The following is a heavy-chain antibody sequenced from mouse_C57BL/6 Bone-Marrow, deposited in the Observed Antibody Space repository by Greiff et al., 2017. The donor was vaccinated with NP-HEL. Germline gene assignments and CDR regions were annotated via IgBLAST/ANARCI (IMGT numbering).Heavy chain of an antibody. D-gene: IGHD2-5*01. J-gene: IGHJ3*01. V-gene: IGHV14-4*01. CDR3: TTEAGTYYSNYALAY. Sequence: EVKLMESGAELVRPGASVKLSCTASGFNIKDDYMHWVKQRPEQGLEWIGWIDPENGDTEYASKFQGKATITADTSSNTAYLQLSSLTSEDTAVYYCTTEAGTYYSNYALAYWGQGTLVTVSA. CDR2: IDPENGDT. CDR1: GFNIKDDY.